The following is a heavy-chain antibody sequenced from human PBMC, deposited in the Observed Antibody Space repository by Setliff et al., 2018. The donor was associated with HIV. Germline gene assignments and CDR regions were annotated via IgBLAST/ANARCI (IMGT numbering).Heavy chain of an antibody. J-gene: IGHJ5*02. CDR2: IIPIAGVP. Sequence: SVKVSCKTSGGTSNTYGMHWVRQAPGQGLEWLGGIIPIAGVPTYAQKFKDRVTITADTAVATAYLQINNLKTEDTAVYFCARGLYGDYGGDLNWLDPWGHGTRVTVSS. D-gene: IGHD4-17*01. CDR3: ARGLYGDYGGDLNWLDP. V-gene: IGHV1-69*10. CDR1: GGTSNTYG.